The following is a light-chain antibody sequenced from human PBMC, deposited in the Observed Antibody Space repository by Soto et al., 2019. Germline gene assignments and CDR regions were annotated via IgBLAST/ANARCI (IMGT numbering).Light chain of an antibody. CDR1: GSDIGAYNL. V-gene: IGLV2-14*01. J-gene: IGLJ2*01. CDR2: DVS. Sequence: QSVLTQPASVSGSPGQSITISCAGTGSDIGAYNLVSWFQQHPGKAPKLMIYDVSNRPSGVSNRFSASKSGNTASLTISGLQAEDEADDYCTSYSRITTLEIFGGGTKVTVL. CDR3: TSYSRITTLEI.